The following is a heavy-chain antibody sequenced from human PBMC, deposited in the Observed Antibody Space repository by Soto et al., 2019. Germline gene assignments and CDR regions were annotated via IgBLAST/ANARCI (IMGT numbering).Heavy chain of an antibody. D-gene: IGHD1-1*01. CDR3: ATWHEREHAYDV. CDR1: GLTVSGKKY. CDR2: LYDFDGS. J-gene: IGHJ3*01. Sequence: DVQLVESGGGLMQPGESLRLSCAASGLTVSGKKYVAWVRQAPGKGLEWVSELYDFDGSFYADSVKGRFTTSSDSSTTPVYLQMNGLRPDDTAVYYCATWHEREHAYDVWGQVTTVTVSS. V-gene: IGHV3-53*01.